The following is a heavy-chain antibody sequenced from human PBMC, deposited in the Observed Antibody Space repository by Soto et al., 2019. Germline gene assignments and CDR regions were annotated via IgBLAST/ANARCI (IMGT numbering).Heavy chain of an antibody. Sequence: SETLSLTCAVSGGSFSSSYYWGWLRQPPGKGLEWLGNIYYSGHTYYNPSLKSRFAMSVDTSKNQFSLTLTSVTAADTAVYYCARGGGPTDYYYGMDVWGQGTTVTVSS. J-gene: IGHJ6*02. CDR2: IYYSGHT. CDR1: GGSFSSSYY. CDR3: ARGGGPTDYYYGMDV. V-gene: IGHV4-39*01. D-gene: IGHD3-16*01.